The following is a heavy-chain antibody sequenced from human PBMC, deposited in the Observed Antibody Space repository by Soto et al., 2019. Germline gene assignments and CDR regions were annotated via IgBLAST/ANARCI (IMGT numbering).Heavy chain of an antibody. Sequence: QVQLEQSGAEVKKPGSSVKVSCKASGGTLSDHGVAWLRQAPGQGLEWMGGTIPVFNTAKYAQKVQGRVTVTADKLTNIGYMELSRLRSEDTAFYFCARGVYGSGNYYTGPSAFDIWGQGTMVIVSS. CDR2: TIPVFNTA. CDR1: GGTLSDHG. V-gene: IGHV1-69*06. D-gene: IGHD3-10*01. CDR3: ARGVYGSGNYYTGPSAFDI. J-gene: IGHJ3*02.